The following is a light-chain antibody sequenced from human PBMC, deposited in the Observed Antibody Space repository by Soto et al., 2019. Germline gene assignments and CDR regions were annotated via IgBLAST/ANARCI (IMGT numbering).Light chain of an antibody. J-gene: IGLJ1*01. Sequence: QSALTQPPSVSATPGQKVTISCSGSTSNIGNNYVSWYQQLPGTAPKFLIYENDKRPSGIPDRFSGSKSGTSATLGITGLQTGDEADYYCGTWDSSLSAEVFGTGTKVTVL. CDR3: GTWDSSLSAEV. V-gene: IGLV1-51*02. CDR2: END. CDR1: TSNIGNNY.